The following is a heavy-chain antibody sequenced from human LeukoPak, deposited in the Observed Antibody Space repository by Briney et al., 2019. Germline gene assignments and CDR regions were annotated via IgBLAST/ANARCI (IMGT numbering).Heavy chain of an antibody. J-gene: IGHJ3*02. CDR3: ARTGPVAGPPDAFDI. D-gene: IGHD6-19*01. Sequence: GRSLRLSCAASGLTFSGSAMHWVRQASGHGLEWVGRIRSKANSYATASAASVKGRFTISRDDSKNTAYLQMNSLTTEDTAVYYCARTGPVAGPPDAFDIWGQGTMVTVSS. V-gene: IGHV3-73*01. CDR1: GLTFSGSA. CDR2: IRSKANSYAT.